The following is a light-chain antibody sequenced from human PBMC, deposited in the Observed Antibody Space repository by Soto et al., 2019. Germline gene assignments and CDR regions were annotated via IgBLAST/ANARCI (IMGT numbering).Light chain of an antibody. J-gene: IGLJ1*01. V-gene: IGLV1-51*01. Sequence: QSVLTQPPSVSAAPGQKVTISCSGXNSXIGNNYVSWYQQLPGTAPNLLIYDNNQRPSGTPDRFSGSKSGTSATLGITGLQTGDEADYYCGTWDSTLSVYVLGTGTKLTVL. CDR2: DNN. CDR1: NSXIGNNY. CDR3: GTWDSTLSVYV.